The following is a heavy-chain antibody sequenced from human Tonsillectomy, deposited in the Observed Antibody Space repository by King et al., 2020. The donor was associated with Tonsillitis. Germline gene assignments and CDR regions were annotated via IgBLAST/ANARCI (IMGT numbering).Heavy chain of an antibody. V-gene: IGHV6-1*01. J-gene: IGHJ5*02. Sequence: VQLQQSGPGLVKPSQTLSLTCAISGDSVSSNSAAWIWVRQSPSRGLEWLGRTYYRSKWYNDYAVSVKGRITINPDTSKNQFSLHLNSVTPEDTAVYYCARVVAAPNNFFDPWGQGTLVTVSS. CDR1: GDSVSSNSAA. CDR3: ARVVAAPNNFFDP. CDR2: TYYRSKWYN. D-gene: IGHD2-15*01.